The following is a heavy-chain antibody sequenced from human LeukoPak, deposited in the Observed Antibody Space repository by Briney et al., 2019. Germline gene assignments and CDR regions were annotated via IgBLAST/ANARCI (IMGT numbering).Heavy chain of an antibody. CDR1: GGSISSGTYY. CDR2: IYISGST. D-gene: IGHD6-19*01. V-gene: IGHV4-61*02. J-gene: IGHJ5*02. CDR3: ARDRENTSGWQGWFDP. Sequence: SQTLSLTCTVSGGSISSGTYYWSWIRQPAGKGLEWIGRIYISGSTNYNPSLKGRVTISLDTSNNQFSLKLSSVTTADTAVYYCARDRENTSGWQGWFDPWGQGTLVTVSS.